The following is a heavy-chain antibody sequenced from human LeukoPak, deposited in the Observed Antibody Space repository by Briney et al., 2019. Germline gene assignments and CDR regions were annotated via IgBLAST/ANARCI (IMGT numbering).Heavy chain of an antibody. J-gene: IGHJ4*02. V-gene: IGHV3-74*01. CDR1: GFTFSSYW. CDR3: ARVSTAIKQWLVQFFDY. D-gene: IGHD6-19*01. Sequence: GGSLRLSCAASGFTFSSYWMHWVRQAPGKGLVWVSRINTDGSSTSYADSVKGRFTISRDSAKNTLYLQMNSLRAEDTAVYYCARVSTAIKQWLVQFFDYWGQGTLVTVSS. CDR2: INTDGSST.